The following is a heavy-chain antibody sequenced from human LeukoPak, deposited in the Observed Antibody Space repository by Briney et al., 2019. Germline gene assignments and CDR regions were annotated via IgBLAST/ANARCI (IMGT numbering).Heavy chain of an antibody. CDR3: ARVEYSSSSGDY. J-gene: IGHJ4*02. V-gene: IGHV1-2*02. CDR2: INPNSGGT. CDR1: GGTFSSYA. D-gene: IGHD6-6*01. Sequence: ASVKVSCKASGGTFSSYAISWVRQAPGQGLEWMGWINPNSGGTNYAQKFQGRVTMTRDTSISTAYMELSRLRSDDTAVYYCARVEYSSSSGDYWGQGTLVTVSS.